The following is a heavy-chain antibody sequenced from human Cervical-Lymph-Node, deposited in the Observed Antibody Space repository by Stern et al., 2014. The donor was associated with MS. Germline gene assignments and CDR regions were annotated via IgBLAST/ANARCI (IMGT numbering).Heavy chain of an antibody. CDR3: ARAGLYDY. V-gene: IGHV4-4*02. CDR2: IYHPGST. J-gene: IGHJ4*02. Sequence: QLQLQESGPGLVKPSGTLSLTCNVSGGSIDGSDWWSWVRQPPGKGLEWIGEIYHPGSTNYNPSLKSRVSMSVDKSKNQSSLNLTSLTAADTAVYYCARAGLYDYWGQGTLVTVSS. CDR1: GGSIDGSDW. D-gene: IGHD2/OR15-2a*01.